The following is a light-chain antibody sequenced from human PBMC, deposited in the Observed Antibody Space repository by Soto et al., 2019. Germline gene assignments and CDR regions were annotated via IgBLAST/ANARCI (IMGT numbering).Light chain of an antibody. Sequence: QSVLTQPASVSGSPGQSITISCTGTSSDVGGYNFVSWYQQHPGKAPKLLIYDVSDRPSGVSILFSGSKSGNTASLTISGLQAEDEADYYCNSYTSTSSSYVFGSGTKVTVL. CDR3: NSYTSTSSSYV. V-gene: IGLV2-14*03. CDR1: SSDVGGYNF. J-gene: IGLJ1*01. CDR2: DVS.